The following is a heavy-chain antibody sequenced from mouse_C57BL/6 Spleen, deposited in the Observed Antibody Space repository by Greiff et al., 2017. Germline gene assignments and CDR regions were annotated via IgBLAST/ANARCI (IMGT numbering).Heavy chain of an antibody. D-gene: IGHD4-1*01. Sequence: EVMLVESGGGLVKPGGSLKLSCAASGFTFSDYGMHWVRQAPEKGLEWVAYISSGSSTIYYADTVKGRFTISRDNAKNTLFLQMTSLRSEDTAMYYCARRTGRGYWYFDVWGTGTTVTVSS. V-gene: IGHV5-17*01. J-gene: IGHJ1*03. CDR1: GFTFSDYG. CDR2: ISSGSSTI. CDR3: ARRTGRGYWYFDV.